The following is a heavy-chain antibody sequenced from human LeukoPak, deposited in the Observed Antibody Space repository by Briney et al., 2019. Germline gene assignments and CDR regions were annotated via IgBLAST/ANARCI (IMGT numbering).Heavy chain of an antibody. J-gene: IGHJ4*02. CDR2: ISSSSSYI. D-gene: IGHD5-18*01. Sequence: GGSLRLSCAASGFTFSSYSMNWVRQAPGKGLEWVSSISSSSSYIYYADSVKGRFTISRDNSKNTLYLQMNSLRAEDTAVYYCARDPSAGAIQNYWGQGTLVTVSS. V-gene: IGHV3-21*01. CDR1: GFTFSSYS. CDR3: ARDPSAGAIQNY.